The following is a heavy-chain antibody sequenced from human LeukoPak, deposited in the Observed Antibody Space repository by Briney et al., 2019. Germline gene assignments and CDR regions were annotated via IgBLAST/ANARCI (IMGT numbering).Heavy chain of an antibody. J-gene: IGHJ4*02. D-gene: IGHD2-2*01. V-gene: IGHV3-23*01. CDR1: GFTFSTYA. CDR3: AKDRLYCASTSCHSGLFDY. Sequence: GGSLRLSCAASGFTFSTYAMSWVRQAPGKGLEWVSAISGSGGSTYYADSVKGRFTISRDNSKNTLYLQMNSLRAEDTAVYYCAKDRLYCASTSCHSGLFDYWGQGTLVTVSS. CDR2: ISGSGGST.